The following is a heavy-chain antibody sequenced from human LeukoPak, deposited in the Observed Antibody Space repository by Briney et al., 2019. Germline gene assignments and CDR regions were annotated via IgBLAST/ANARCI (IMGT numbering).Heavy chain of an antibody. V-gene: IGHV4-59*12. D-gene: IGHD4-17*01. J-gene: IGHJ4*02. CDR1: GGSISNYY. CDR2: VYYSGST. Sequence: SETLSLTCTVSGGSISNYYWSWVRQPPGKGLEWIGYVYYSGSTNYNPSLKSRVTISVDTSKNQFSLKLSSVTAADTAVYYCARRPVTKKTVFDYWGQGTLVTVSS. CDR3: ARRPVTKKTVFDY.